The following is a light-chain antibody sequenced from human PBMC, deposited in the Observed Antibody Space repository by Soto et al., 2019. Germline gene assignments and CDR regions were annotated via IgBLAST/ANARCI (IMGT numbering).Light chain of an antibody. CDR2: AAS. V-gene: IGKV1-5*01. CDR3: QQYHTDWT. Sequence: DIQMTQSPSTLSASVGDTVTITCRASESIGNWLAWHQQKPGKAPKLLIFAASTLVRGVPSRFSGRGSGTEFTLTISSLQADDYATFYCQQYHTDWTFGQGTKVDIK. CDR1: ESIGNW. J-gene: IGKJ1*01.